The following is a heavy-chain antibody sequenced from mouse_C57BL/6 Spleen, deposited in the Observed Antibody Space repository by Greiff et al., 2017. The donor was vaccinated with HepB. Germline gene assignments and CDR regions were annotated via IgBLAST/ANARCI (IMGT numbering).Heavy chain of an antibody. V-gene: IGHV1-22*01. D-gene: IGHD4-1*01. CDR3: ARANWDEGAMDY. CDR2: INPNNGGT. J-gene: IGHJ4*01. CDR1: GYTFTDYN. Sequence: VQLQQSGPELVKPGASVKMSCKASGYTFTDYNMHWVKQSHGKSLEWIGYINPNNGGTSYNQKFKGKATLTVNKSASTADMELRSLTSADSADYYCARANWDEGAMDYWGRGTSVTVSS.